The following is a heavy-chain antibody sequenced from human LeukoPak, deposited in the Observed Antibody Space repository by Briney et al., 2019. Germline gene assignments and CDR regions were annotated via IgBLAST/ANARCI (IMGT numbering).Heavy chain of an antibody. Sequence: GGSLRLSCAASGFTFSSYGMHWVRQAPGKGLEWVAVISYDGSNKYYADSVKGRFTISRDNSKNTLYLQMNSLRAEDTAVYYCAKDLLGYYYDSSGDFDYWGQGTLVTVSS. CDR3: AKDLLGYYYDSSGDFDY. CDR2: ISYDGSNK. D-gene: IGHD3-22*01. CDR1: GFTFSSYG. V-gene: IGHV3-30*18. J-gene: IGHJ4*02.